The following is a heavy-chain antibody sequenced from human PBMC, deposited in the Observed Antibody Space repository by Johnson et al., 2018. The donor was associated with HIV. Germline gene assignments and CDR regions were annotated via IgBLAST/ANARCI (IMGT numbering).Heavy chain of an antibody. CDR3: ARGSRYTYDNDDAYLLHAFDF. D-gene: IGHD3-22*01. CDR1: GFTVSGNY. Sequence: VQLVESGGGLVQPGGSLRLSCAASGFTVSGNYMNWVRQAPGKGLEWVSVIYSGGSTYYADSVKGRFTISRDNSKNTLYLQMNSLRAEDTAVYYCARGSRYTYDNDDAYLLHAFDFWGQGTMVTVSS. CDR2: IYSGGST. V-gene: IGHV3-66*01. J-gene: IGHJ3*01.